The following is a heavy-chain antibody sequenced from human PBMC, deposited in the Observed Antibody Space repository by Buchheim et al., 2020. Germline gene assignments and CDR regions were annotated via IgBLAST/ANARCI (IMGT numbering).Heavy chain of an antibody. CDR1: GFTFSTYT. CDR2: ISGSSNYI. Sequence: EVQLVESGGGLVKPGGSLTLSCAASGFTFSTYTMNWVRQAPGKGLEWVASISGSSNYIYHADSVTGRFAVYRDNAKKSLYLQMNSLRAEDTAVYYCAREGYDFWSGYRTYYFDYWGQGTL. D-gene: IGHD3-3*01. J-gene: IGHJ4*02. CDR3: AREGYDFWSGYRTYYFDY. V-gene: IGHV3-21*02.